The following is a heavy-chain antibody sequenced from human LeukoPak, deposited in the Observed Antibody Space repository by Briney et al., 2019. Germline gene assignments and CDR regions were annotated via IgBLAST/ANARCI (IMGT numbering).Heavy chain of an antibody. CDR1: GFTFSNYA. CDR2: ISYDGSKK. D-gene: IGHD3-16*02. J-gene: IGHJ6*02. Sequence: QTGGSLRLSCAASGFTFSNYAFHWVRQAPGKGLEWVAVISYDGSKKYYADPVKGRFTISRDNSNNTVYLQMNTLRAEDTAVYYCAREYDYVWGTYRSDSYYYVLDVWGQGTTVTVSS. V-gene: IGHV3-30-3*01. CDR3: AREYDYVWGTYRSDSYYYVLDV.